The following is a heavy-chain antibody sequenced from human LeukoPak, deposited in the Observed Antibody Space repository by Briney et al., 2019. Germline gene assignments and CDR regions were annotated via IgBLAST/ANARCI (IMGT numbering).Heavy chain of an antibody. V-gene: IGHV1-2*06. CDR3: ARDPYCGGDCYPNDY. CDR2: INPNSGGT. J-gene: IGHJ4*02. CDR1: GYTFTGYY. D-gene: IGHD2-21*02. Sequence: ASVKVSCKASGYTFTGYYMHWVRQAPGQGLEWMGRINPNSGGTNYAQKFQGRVTMTRDTSISTAYMELSRLRSDDTAVYYCARDPYCGGDCYPNDYWGQGTLVTVSS.